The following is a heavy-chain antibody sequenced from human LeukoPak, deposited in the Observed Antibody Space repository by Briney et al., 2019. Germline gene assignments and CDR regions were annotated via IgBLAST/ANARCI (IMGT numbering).Heavy chain of an antibody. D-gene: IGHD3-3*01. Sequence: PGGSLRLSCAASGFTLSSYAMHWVRQAPGKGLEWVAVISYDGSNKYYADSVKGRFTISRDNSKNTLYLQMNSLRAEDTAVYYCAREDAIFGVVTTYYYGMDVWGQGTTVTVSS. CDR3: AREDAIFGVVTTYYYGMDV. CDR1: GFTLSSYA. J-gene: IGHJ6*02. CDR2: ISYDGSNK. V-gene: IGHV3-30*04.